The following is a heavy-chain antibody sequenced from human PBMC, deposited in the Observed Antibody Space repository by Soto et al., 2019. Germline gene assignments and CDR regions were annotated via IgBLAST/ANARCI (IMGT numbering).Heavy chain of an antibody. CDR1: GFTFSSFS. CDR2: FRTGGDDATT. J-gene: IGHJ4*02. V-gene: IGHV3-23*01. CDR3: EKKAISGPGSQYLDT. D-gene: IGHD3-10*01. Sequence: GGSLRLSCAASGFTFSSFSMSWVRQSPGKGLEWVSGFRTGGDDATTYYADSVKGRFTISRDNSKNMLFLQMNSLRAEDTAIYYCEKKAISGPGSQYLDTWGQGTLVTVSS.